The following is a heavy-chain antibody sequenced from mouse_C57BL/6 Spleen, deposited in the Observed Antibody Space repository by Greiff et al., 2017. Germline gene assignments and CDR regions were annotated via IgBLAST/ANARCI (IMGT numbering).Heavy chain of an antibody. V-gene: IGHV1-55*01. D-gene: IGHD1-1*01. CDR1: GYTFTSYW. CDR2: IYPGSGST. Sequence: QVQLQQPGAELVKPGASVKMSCKASGYTFTSYWITWVKQRPGQGLEWIGDIYPGSGSTNYNEKFKSKATLTVDTSSSTAYMQLGSLTSDGSADYYCAVWYGSTSDWYFDVWGTGTTVTVSS. J-gene: IGHJ1*03. CDR3: AVWYGSTSDWYFDV.